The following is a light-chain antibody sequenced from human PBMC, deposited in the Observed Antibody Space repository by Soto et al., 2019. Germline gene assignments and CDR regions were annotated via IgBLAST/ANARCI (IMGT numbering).Light chain of an antibody. V-gene: IGLV1-40*01. Sequence: QSVLPQPASVSGAPGQRVTISCTGSSSNIGAGYDVHWYQQLPGTAPKLLIYGNSNRPSGVPDRFSGSKSGTSASLAITGLQAEDEADYYCQSYDSSLSGYVFGTGTKVTVL. CDR2: GNS. J-gene: IGLJ1*01. CDR3: QSYDSSLSGYV. CDR1: SSNIGAGYD.